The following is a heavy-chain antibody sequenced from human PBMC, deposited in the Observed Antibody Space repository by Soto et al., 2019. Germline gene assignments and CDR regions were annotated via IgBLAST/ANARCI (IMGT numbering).Heavy chain of an antibody. CDR1: GISCGSYW. V-gene: IGHV3-74*01. CDR2: ISFDGNIS. J-gene: IGHJ4*02. Sequence: PGGSKRLPCQGSGISCGSYWRHWVTQAPGKGLVWVARISFDGNISNYADSVKGRFTITRDNARNTVYLQMNSLRAEDTAVYFCVREPWGFSGTWYDYWGQGNRVTVSA. CDR3: VREPWGFSGTWYDY. D-gene: IGHD6-13*01.